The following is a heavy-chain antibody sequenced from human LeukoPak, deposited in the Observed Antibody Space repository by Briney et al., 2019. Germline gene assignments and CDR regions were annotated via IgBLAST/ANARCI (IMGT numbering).Heavy chain of an antibody. CDR3: ARGSNFDWLLSSSTYYFDY. V-gene: IGHV3-21*01. CDR2: ISSSSSYI. D-gene: IGHD3-9*01. J-gene: IGHJ4*02. CDR1: GFTFSSYS. Sequence: GGSLRLSCAASGFTFSSYSMNWVRQATGKGLEWVSSISSSSSYIYYADSVKGRFTISRDNAKNSLYLQMNSLRAEDTAVYYCARGSNFDWLLSSSTYYFDYWGQGTLVTVSS.